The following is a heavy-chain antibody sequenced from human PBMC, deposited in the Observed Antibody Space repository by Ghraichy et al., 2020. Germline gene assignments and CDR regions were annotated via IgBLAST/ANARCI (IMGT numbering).Heavy chain of an antibody. D-gene: IGHD6-19*01. CDR3: ARGRGSGWSFDAFDI. Sequence: SETLSLTCAVYGGSFSGYYWSWIRQPPGKGLEWIGEINHSGSTNYNPSLKSRVTISVDTSKNQFSLKLSSVTAADTAVYYCARGRGSGWSFDAFDIWGQGTMVTVSS. V-gene: IGHV4-34*01. CDR2: INHSGST. CDR1: GGSFSGYY. J-gene: IGHJ3*02.